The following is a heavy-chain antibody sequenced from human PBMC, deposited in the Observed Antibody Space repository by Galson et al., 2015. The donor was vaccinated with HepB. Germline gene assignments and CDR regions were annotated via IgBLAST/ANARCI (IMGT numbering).Heavy chain of an antibody. V-gene: IGHV3-30*03. J-gene: IGHJ4*02. CDR1: GFTFSSYG. CDR3: ATEGSVSYYQGPNDY. D-gene: IGHD3-10*01. CDR2: ISYDGSNK. Sequence: SLRLSCAASGFTFSSYGMHWVRQAPGKGLEWVAVISYDGSNKYYADSVKGRFTISRDNSKNTLYLQMNSLRAEDTAVYYCATEGSVSYYQGPNDYWGQGTLVTVSP.